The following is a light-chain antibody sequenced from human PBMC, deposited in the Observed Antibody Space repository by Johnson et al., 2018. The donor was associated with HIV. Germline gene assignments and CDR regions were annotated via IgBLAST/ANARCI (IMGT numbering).Light chain of an antibody. Sequence: QAVLTHPPSVSAAPGQKVTISCSGSSSNIGNNYVFWYQHLPGAAPKLLIYENNKRPSGIPDRFSGSKSGTSATLGITGLLTGDEADYYCGTWDSSLSAYVFGTGTKVTVL. CDR3: GTWDSSLSAYV. J-gene: IGLJ1*01. V-gene: IGLV1-51*02. CDR1: SSNIGNNY. CDR2: ENN.